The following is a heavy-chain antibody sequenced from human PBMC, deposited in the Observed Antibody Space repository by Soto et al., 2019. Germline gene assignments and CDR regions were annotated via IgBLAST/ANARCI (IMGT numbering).Heavy chain of an antibody. V-gene: IGHV3-48*02. Sequence: GGSLRLSCAASGFTFSGYGMNWVRQAPGKGLEWVSYISVSSSTIYYADSVKGRFTIARDNAKSSLFLQMNSLRDEDTAVYYCARGKYSSTWFFDYWGQGTLVTVSS. CDR2: ISVSSSTI. CDR3: ARGKYSSTWFFDY. J-gene: IGHJ4*02. CDR1: GFTFSGYG. D-gene: IGHD2-2*01.